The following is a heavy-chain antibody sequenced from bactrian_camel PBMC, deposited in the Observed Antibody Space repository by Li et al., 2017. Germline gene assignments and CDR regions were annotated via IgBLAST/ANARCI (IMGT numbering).Heavy chain of an antibody. Sequence: HLQLVESGGGSVQAGGSLRLSCAASGFTYTRYCMGWFRQAPGKEREGVASIDARGVTQYADFVKGRFTISRDSSETTLYLQMSSLRPEDTAMYYCAGDPAASIKSCTGGSFSGRYWGQGTQVTVS. CDR1: GFTYTRYC. CDR2: IDARGVT. V-gene: IGHV3S28*01. D-gene: IGHD1*01. CDR3: AGDPAASIKSCTGGSFSGRY. J-gene: IGHJ4*01.